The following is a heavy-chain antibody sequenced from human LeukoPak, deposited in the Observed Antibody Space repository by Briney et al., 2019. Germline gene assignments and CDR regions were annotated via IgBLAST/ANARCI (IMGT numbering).Heavy chain of an antibody. CDR2: INHSGST. Sequence: PSETLSLTCAVYGGSFSGYYWSWIRQPPGKGLEWIGEINHSGSTNYNPSLKSRVTISVDTSKNQFSLKLSSVTAADTAVYYCARAPGRGRAFSDYWGQGTLVTVSS. CDR3: ARAPGRGRAFSDY. D-gene: IGHD2/OR15-2a*01. CDR1: GGSFSGYY. J-gene: IGHJ4*02. V-gene: IGHV4-34*01.